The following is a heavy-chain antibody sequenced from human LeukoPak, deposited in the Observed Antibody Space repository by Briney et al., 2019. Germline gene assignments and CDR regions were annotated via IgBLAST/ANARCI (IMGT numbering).Heavy chain of an antibody. D-gene: IGHD5-18*01. Sequence: GGSLRLSCAASGFTFSDYYMSWIRQAPGKGLEWVSYIRSSGSTIYYADSVKGRFTISRDNAKNSLYLQMNSLRAEDTAVYYCARLLIYGYASFDIWGQGTMVTVSS. J-gene: IGHJ3*02. V-gene: IGHV3-11*01. CDR2: IRSSGSTI. CDR3: ARLLIYGYASFDI. CDR1: GFTFSDYY.